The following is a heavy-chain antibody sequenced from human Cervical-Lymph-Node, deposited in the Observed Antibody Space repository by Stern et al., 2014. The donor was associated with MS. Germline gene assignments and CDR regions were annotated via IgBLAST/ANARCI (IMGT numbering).Heavy chain of an antibody. CDR2: VIPLFGTA. D-gene: IGHD2-15*01. CDR3: ARDGGPDENALYI. J-gene: IGHJ3*02. Sequence: QVQLVQSGAEVKQPGSSVNVSCKASGVTFTNYAISWVRQAPGHGLEWMGGVIPLFGTANYAQKFQGRVTIAADTSTSTAYMELNNLRSEDTAVYYCARDGGPDENALYIWGQGTMVTVSS. V-gene: IGHV1-69*06. CDR1: GVTFTNYA.